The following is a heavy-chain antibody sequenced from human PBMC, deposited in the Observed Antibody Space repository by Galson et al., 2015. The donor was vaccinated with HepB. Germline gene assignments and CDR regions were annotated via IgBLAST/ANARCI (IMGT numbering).Heavy chain of an antibody. J-gene: IGHJ5*02. V-gene: IGHV3-15*01. D-gene: IGHD2-8*02. CDR2: IKSKTDGETT. Sequence: SLRLSCAASGFPFNNAWMPWVRQAPGMGLEWVGRIKSKTDGETTDYAAPVKGRFTISRDDSKNRLYLQMNSLKTEDTAVYYCTTDVHYSTYWSWLDPWGQGTLVTVSS. CDR1: GFPFNNAW. CDR3: TTDVHYSTYWSWLDP.